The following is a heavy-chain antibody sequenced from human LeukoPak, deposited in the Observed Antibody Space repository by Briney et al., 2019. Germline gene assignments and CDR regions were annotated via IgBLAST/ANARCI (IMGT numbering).Heavy chain of an antibody. CDR2: INDDGSDT. D-gene: IGHD6-13*01. CDR1: GFTFKLYW. J-gene: IGHJ6*02. Sequence: GGSLRLSCAASGFTFKLYWMHWVRQVPGKAPVWVSRINDDGSDTRYADSVKGRFTISRDKSKNMVFLQMDSLRAEDTAVYYCARGSSSWHGGMDAWGQGTTVTVSS. V-gene: IGHV3-74*01. CDR3: ARGSSSWHGGMDA.